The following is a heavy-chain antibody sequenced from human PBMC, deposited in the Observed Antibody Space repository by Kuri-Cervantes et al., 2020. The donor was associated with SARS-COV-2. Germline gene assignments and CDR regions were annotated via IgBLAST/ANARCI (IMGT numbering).Heavy chain of an antibody. CDR3: AREPRIDYDFWSGYYIP. D-gene: IGHD3-3*01. Sequence: LSLTCAASGFTVSSNYMSWVRQAPGKGLEWVSVIYSGGSTYYADSVKGRFTISRDNSKNTLYLQMNSLRAEDTAVYYCAREPRIDYDFWSGYYIPWGQGTTVTVSS. V-gene: IGHV3-53*01. CDR2: IYSGGST. J-gene: IGHJ6*02. CDR1: GFTVSSNY.